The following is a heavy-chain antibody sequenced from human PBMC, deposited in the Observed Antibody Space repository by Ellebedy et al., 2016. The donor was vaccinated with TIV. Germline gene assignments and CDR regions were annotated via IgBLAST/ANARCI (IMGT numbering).Heavy chain of an antibody. V-gene: IGHV3-33*01. Sequence: GESLKISCAASGFTFSSYGMHWVRQAPGKGLERVAVIWYDGSNKYYADSVKGRFTISRDNSKNTLYLQMNSLRAEDTAVYYCARGLLMVYAIRGGIDYWGQGTLVTVSS. CDR1: GFTFSSYG. CDR2: IWYDGSNK. D-gene: IGHD2-8*01. CDR3: ARGLLMVYAIRGGIDY. J-gene: IGHJ4*02.